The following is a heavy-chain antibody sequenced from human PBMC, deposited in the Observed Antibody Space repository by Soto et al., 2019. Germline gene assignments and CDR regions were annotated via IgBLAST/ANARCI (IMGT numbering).Heavy chain of an antibody. CDR1: GGTFSSYA. Sequence: SVKVSCKASGGTFSSYAISWVRQAPGQGLEWMGGIIPIFGTANYARKFQGRVTITADESTSTAYMELSSLRSEDTAVYYCARDRSPYYYDRSRSGAFDIWGQGTMVTVSS. V-gene: IGHV1-69*13. CDR3: ARDRSPYYYDRSRSGAFDI. CDR2: IIPIFGTA. J-gene: IGHJ3*02. D-gene: IGHD3-22*01.